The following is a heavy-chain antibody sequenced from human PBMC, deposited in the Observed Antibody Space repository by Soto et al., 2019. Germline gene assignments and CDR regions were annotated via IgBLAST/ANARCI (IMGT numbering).Heavy chain of an antibody. J-gene: IGHJ4*02. D-gene: IGHD3-16*01. CDR1: GFTFSNYA. Sequence: GGSLRLSYAASGFTFSNYAMHWVRQPTGKGLEWVSGIGAAGDTYYPGSVKGRFTISRENAKNSLYLQMNSLRAGDTAVYYCAAGGVTSVAQFDYWGQGTLVTVSS. CDR3: AAGGVTSVAQFDY. CDR2: IGAAGDT. V-gene: IGHV3-13*01.